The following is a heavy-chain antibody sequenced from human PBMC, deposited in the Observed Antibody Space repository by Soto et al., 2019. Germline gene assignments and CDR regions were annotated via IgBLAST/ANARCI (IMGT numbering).Heavy chain of an antibody. V-gene: IGHV4-61*01. CDR3: ARDRCSGGSCTPLDYGMDV. D-gene: IGHD2-15*01. Sequence: QVQLQESGPGLVKPSETLSLTCTVSGGSVSSGSYYWSWIRQPPGKGLEWIGYIYYSGSTNYNPSLKSRVTISVDTSKNQFSLKLSSVTAADTAVYYWARDRCSGGSCTPLDYGMDVWGQGTTVTVSS. CDR2: IYYSGST. J-gene: IGHJ6*02. CDR1: GGSVSSGSYY.